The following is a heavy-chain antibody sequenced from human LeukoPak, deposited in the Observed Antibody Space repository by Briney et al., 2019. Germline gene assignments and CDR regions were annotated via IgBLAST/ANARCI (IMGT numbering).Heavy chain of an antibody. V-gene: IGHV3-7*01. Sequence: PGGSLRLSCAASGFTFSSYWMSWVRQAPGKGLEWVANIKQDGSEKYYVDSVKGRFTISRDNAKNSLYLQMNSLRAEDTAVYYCAREGVGTVRGVVDYWGQGTLVTVSS. CDR3: AREGVGTVRGVVDY. CDR1: GFTFSSYW. D-gene: IGHD3-10*01. J-gene: IGHJ4*02. CDR2: IKQDGSEK.